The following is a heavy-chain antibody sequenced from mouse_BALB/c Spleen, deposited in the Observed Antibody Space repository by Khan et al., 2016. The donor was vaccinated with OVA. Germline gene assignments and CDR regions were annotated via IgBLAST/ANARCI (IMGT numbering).Heavy chain of an antibody. CDR1: GFSITSDYS. D-gene: IGHD2-4*01. CDR2: MHFSGRT. V-gene: IGHV3-1*02. J-gene: IGHJ2*01. CDR3: SIFDYDGIDH. Sequence: EVELVESGPDLVEPSQSLSLTCTVTGFSITSDYSWHWIRQFPGNKLEWLGYMHFSGRTNYNPSLKSRISITRDSSRNQFFLPLNSVTTEDSATYYCSIFDYDGIDHGGQGTTLTVSS.